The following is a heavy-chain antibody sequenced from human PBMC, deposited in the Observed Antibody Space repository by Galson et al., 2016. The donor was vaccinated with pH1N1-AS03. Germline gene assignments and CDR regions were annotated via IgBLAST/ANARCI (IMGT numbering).Heavy chain of an antibody. CDR2: ISTYNGNK. D-gene: IGHD1-1*01. CDR1: DYTFG. CDR3: GGGTSDAFDI. V-gene: IGHV1-18*01. Sequence: SVKVSCKASDYTFGIGWVRQAPGQGLEWMGWISTYNGNKKYAQKFQGRVTMTTDTSTSTAYMELRNLRSDDTAVYYCGGGTSDAFDIWGQGTMVIVSS. J-gene: IGHJ3*02.